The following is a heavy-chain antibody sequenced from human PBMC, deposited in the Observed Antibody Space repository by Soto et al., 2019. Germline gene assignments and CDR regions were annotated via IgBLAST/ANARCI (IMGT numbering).Heavy chain of an antibody. CDR1: GGSISSGDYY. CDR3: ASIVGATSGWFDP. V-gene: IGHV4-30-4*01. Sequence: ASETLSLTCSVSGGSISSGDYYYTWIRQPPGKGLEWIGYIYYNGGTYYNPSLKSRITISVDTSKNQFSLKLNSVTATDTAVYYCASIVGATSGWFDPWGQGALVTVSS. CDR2: IYYNGGT. J-gene: IGHJ5*02. D-gene: IGHD1-26*01.